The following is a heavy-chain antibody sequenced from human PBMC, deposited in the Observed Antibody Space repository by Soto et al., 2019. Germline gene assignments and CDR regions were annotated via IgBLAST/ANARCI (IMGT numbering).Heavy chain of an antibody. V-gene: IGHV1-58*02. D-gene: IGHD3-16*01. CDR3: ARGGLVGAFDI. CDR2: IVVGSGNT. J-gene: IGHJ3*02. CDR1: GFTFTSSA. Sequence: SVKVSCKASGFTFTSSAMQWVRQASGQGLEWIGWIVVGSGNTNYAQKFQERVTITRDMSTSTAYMELSSLRSEDTAVYYCARGGLVGAFDIWGKGTMVTVSS.